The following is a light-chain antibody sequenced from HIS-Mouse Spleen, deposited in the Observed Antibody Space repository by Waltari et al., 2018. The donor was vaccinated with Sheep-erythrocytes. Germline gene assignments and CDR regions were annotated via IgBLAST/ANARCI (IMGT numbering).Light chain of an antibody. Sequence: QSALTQPPPVSGSPGQSVTISCTGPTSDLGGYNYVSWYQQHPGKAPKLMIYDVSKRPSGVPDRFSGSKSGNTASLTISGLQAEDEADYYCCSYAGSYNHVFATGTKVTVL. CDR1: TSDLGGYNY. CDR3: CSYAGSYNHV. J-gene: IGLJ1*01. CDR2: DVS. V-gene: IGLV2-11*01.